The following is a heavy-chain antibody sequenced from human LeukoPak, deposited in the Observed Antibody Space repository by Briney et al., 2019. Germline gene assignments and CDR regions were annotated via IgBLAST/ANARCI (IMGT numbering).Heavy chain of an antibody. J-gene: IGHJ3*02. CDR3: AKDRRGFSGYDPYDAFDI. Sequence: GGSLRLSCTASGFIFSQYGMSWVRQGPGKGLEWVSTVSGSAVRTHYADSLKGRFTITRDNSKDTLYLQMNSLRAEDTAVYYCAKDRRGFSGYDPYDAFDIWGQGTMVTVSS. D-gene: IGHD5-12*01. CDR2: VSGSAVRT. CDR1: GFIFSQYG. V-gene: IGHV3-23*01.